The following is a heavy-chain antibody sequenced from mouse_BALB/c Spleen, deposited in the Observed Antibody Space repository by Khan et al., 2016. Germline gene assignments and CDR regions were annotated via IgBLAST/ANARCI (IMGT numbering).Heavy chain of an antibody. CDR1: GYSITSDYA. V-gene: IGHV3-2*02. CDR2: ISYSGST. D-gene: IGHD2-10*02. CDR3: ARKGVCRPGAWFAY. J-gene: IGHJ3*01. Sequence: VQLKQSGPGLVKPSQSLSLTCTVTGYSITSDYAWNWIRQFPGNKLEWMGYISYSGSTSYNPSLKSRISITRDTSKNQFFLQLNSVTTEDTATYYCARKGVCRPGAWFAYWGQGTLVTVSA.